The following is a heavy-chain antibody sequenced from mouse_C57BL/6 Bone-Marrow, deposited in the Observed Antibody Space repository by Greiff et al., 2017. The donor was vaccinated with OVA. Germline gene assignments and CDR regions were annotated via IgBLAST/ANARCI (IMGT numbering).Heavy chain of an antibody. CDR2: IYPRSGNT. CDR3: ARSPHYYGSTSWFAY. V-gene: IGHV1-81*01. Sequence: VNLVESGAELARPGASVKLSCKASGYTFTSYGISWVKQRTGQGLEWIGEIYPRSGNTYYNETFKGKATLAADNSSSTAYMELRSLTSEDSAVYFCARSPHYYGSTSWFAYWGQGTLVIVSA. CDR1: GYTFTSYG. D-gene: IGHD1-1*01. J-gene: IGHJ3*01.